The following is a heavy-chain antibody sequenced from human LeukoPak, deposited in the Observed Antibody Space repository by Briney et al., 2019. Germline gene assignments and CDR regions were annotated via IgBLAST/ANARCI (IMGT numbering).Heavy chain of an antibody. V-gene: IGHV4-59*08. CDR3: ARWVWTTVTTNYYYYMDV. Sequence: SETLSLTCTVSGASISNDYWSWIRQPPGQGLEWIGYMYNSGSTKYNPSLKSRVTISVDTSRNQFSLKVTSVTAADTAVYYCARWVWTTVTTNYYYYMDVWGKGTTVTVSS. CDR2: MYNSGST. CDR1: GASISNDY. D-gene: IGHD4-17*01. J-gene: IGHJ6*03.